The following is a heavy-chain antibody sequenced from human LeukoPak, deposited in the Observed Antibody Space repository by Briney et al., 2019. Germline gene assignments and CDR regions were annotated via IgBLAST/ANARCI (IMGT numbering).Heavy chain of an antibody. CDR2: IIPIFGTA. V-gene: IGHV1-69*13. D-gene: IGHD6-13*01. J-gene: IGHJ4*02. Sequence: ASVKVSCKASGGTFSSYAISWVRQAPGQGLEWMGGIIPIFGTANYAQKFQGRVTITADESTSTAYMELSSLRSEDTAVYSCARVRSIAAQSAAIDYWGQGTLVTVSS. CDR3: ARVRSIAAQSAAIDY. CDR1: GGTFSSYA.